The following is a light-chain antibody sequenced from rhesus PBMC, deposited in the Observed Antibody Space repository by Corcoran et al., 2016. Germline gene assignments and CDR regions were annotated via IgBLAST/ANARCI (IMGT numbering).Light chain of an antibody. CDR2: GAS. J-gene: IGKJ2*01. CDR1: QSVSSR. Sequence: EIVMTQSPATLSLSPGERATLSCRASQSVSSRLAWYQQKPGQAPRPPIYGASSRVTVIPDRFTGSGTGTGFTLTISSLEPEDVAVYFCQQESNWSYSFGQGTKVEIK. V-gene: IGKV3-17*02. CDR3: QQESNWSYS.